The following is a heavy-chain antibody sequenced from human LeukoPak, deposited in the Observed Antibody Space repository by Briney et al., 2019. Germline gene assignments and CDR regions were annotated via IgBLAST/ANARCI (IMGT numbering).Heavy chain of an antibody. CDR1: GYTLTELS. V-gene: IGHV1-24*01. Sequence: ASVKVSCKVSGYTLTELSMHWVRQAPGKGLEWMGGFDPEDGETIYAQKFQGRVTMTEDTSTDTAYMELSSLRSEDTAVYYCATGIYYTRRRDAFDIWGQGTMVTVSS. CDR2: FDPEDGET. CDR3: ATGIYYTRRRDAFDI. J-gene: IGHJ3*02. D-gene: IGHD5-12*01.